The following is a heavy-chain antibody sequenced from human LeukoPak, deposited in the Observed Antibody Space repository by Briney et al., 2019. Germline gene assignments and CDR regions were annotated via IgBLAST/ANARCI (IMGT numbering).Heavy chain of an antibody. CDR2: ISWDGGST. D-gene: IGHD5-24*01. Sequence: PGGSLRLSCAASGFTFDDYAMHWVRQAPGKGLEWVSLISWDGGSTYYADSVKGRFTISRDNSKNSLYLQMNSLRAEDTALYYCAKQKSSRDGYNYYFDYWGQGTLVTVSS. J-gene: IGHJ4*02. CDR1: GFTFDDYA. V-gene: IGHV3-43D*04. CDR3: AKQKSSRDGYNYYFDY.